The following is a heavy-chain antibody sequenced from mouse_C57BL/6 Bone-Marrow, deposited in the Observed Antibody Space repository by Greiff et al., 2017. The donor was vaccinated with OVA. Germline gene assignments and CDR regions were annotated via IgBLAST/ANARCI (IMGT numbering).Heavy chain of an antibody. J-gene: IGHJ4*01. CDR2: INPNNGGT. V-gene: IGHV1-26*01. CDR3: ARRGGYDGYYAMDY. CDR1: GYTFTDYY. D-gene: IGHD2-2*01. Sequence: EVKLQQSGPELVKPGASVKISCKASGYTFTDYYMNWVKQSHGKSLEWIGDINPNNGGTSYNQKFKGKATLTVDKSSSTAYMELRSLTSEDSAVYYCARRGGYDGYYAMDYWGQGTSVTVSS.